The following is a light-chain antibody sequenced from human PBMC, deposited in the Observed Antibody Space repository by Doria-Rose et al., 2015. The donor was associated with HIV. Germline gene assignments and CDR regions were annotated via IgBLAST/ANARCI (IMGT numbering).Light chain of an antibody. CDR1: QTVSTY. CDR3: QQTYSSPPWT. J-gene: IGKJ1*01. Sequence: TTTCRASQTVSTYLTWFQQEPGKAPKLLIYAASRLQSGVPSRFSGSGSGTDFTLTISGLQPGDFATYYCQQTYSSPPWTFGQGTKVE. CDR2: AAS. V-gene: IGKV1-39*01.